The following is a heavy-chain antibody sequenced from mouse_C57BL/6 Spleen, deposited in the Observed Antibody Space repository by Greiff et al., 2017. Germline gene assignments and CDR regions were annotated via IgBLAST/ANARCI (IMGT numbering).Heavy chain of an antibody. Sequence: EVKLEESGGGLVKPGGSLKLSCAASGFTFSDYGMHWVRQAPEKGLEWVAYISSGSSNIYYADTVKGRFTISRNNAKNTLCLPMTSLRSEDTAMCYCARSITTVVAMDYWGQGTTLTVSS. V-gene: IGHV5-17*01. J-gene: IGHJ2*01. CDR1: GFTFSDYG. D-gene: IGHD1-1*01. CDR2: ISSGSSNI. CDR3: ARSITTVVAMDY.